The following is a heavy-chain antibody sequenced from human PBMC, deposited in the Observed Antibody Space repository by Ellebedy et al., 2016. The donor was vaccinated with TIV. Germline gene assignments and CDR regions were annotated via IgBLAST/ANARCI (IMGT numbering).Heavy chain of an antibody. CDR2: IYSGGST. D-gene: IGHD3-3*01. J-gene: IGHJ6*03. CDR1: GFTVSSNY. CDR3: ARVGKDFWSGYYYMDV. Sequence: GGSLRLSXAASGFTVSSNYMSWVRQAPGKGLEWVSVIYSGGSTYYADSVKGRFTISRDNSKNTLYLQMNSLRAEDTAVYYCARVGKDFWSGYYYMDVWGKGTTVTVSS. V-gene: IGHV3-53*01.